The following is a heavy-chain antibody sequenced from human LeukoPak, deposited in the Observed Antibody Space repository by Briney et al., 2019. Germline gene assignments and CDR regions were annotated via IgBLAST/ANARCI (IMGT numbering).Heavy chain of an antibody. CDR2: INQDGSKK. D-gene: IGHD3-22*01. V-gene: IGHV3-7*01. CDR3: ARDDDYYDSSGYYYDYFDY. J-gene: IGHJ4*02. Sequence: PGGSLRLSCAASGFTFSRDWMNWVRQAPGKTLEWVANINQDGSKKNYVDSVKGRFTISRDNAKNSVYLQMNSLRDEDTAVYYCARDDDYYDSSGYYYDYFDYWGQGTLVTVSS. CDR1: GFTFSRDW.